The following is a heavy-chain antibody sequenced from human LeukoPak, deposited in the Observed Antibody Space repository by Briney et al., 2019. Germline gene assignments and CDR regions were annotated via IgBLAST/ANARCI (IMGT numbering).Heavy chain of an antibody. V-gene: IGHV3-15*07. D-gene: IGHD4-17*01. CDR3: TSEGYGDYALDY. CDR2: IKSKTDGGTT. CDR1: GFTFSNAW. J-gene: IGHJ4*02. Sequence: GGSLRLSCAASGFTFSNAWMNWVRQAPGKGLEWVGGIKSKTDGGTTDYAAPVKGRFTISRDDSKNTLYLQMNSLKTEDTAVYYCTSEGYGDYALDYWGQGTLVTVSS.